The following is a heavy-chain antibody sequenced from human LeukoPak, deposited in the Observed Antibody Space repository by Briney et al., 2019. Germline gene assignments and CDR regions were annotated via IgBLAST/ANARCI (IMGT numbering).Heavy chain of an antibody. D-gene: IGHD5-18*01. CDR2: IKSKTDGGTT. Sequence: PGGSLRLSCAASGFTLSNAWMSWVRQAPGKGLEWVGRIKSKTDGGTTDYAAPVKGRFTISRDDSKNTLYLQMNSLKTEDTAVYYCTKGYGGYSYGFDYWGQGTLVTVSS. V-gene: IGHV3-15*01. CDR3: TKGYGGYSYGFDY. CDR1: GFTLSNAW. J-gene: IGHJ4*02.